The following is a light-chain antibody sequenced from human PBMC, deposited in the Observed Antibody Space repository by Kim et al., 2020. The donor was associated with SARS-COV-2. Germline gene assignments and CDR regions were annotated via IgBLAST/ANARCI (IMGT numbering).Light chain of an antibody. V-gene: IGKV3-15*01. CDR1: QRVSSN. CDR2: GAS. Sequence: SPGERATLSCRASQRVSSNLAWYQQKPGQAPRLLIYGASTGATGIPARFSGSGSGTEFTLTISSLQSEDFAVYYCQQYNNWPPEYTFGQGTKLEI. J-gene: IGKJ2*01. CDR3: QQYNNWPPEYT.